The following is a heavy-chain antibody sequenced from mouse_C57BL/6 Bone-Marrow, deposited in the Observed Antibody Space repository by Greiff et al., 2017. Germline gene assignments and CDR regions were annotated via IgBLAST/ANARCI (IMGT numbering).Heavy chain of an antibody. CDR2: IDPENGDT. CDR1: GFNIKDDY. Sequence: EVQLQQSGAELVRPGASVKLSCTASGFNIKDDYMHWVKQRPEQGLEWIGWIDPENGDTEYASKFQGKATITADTSSNTAYLQLSSLTSEDTAVYYCTKPRTTVVHWYFDVWGTGTTVTVSS. D-gene: IGHD1-1*01. V-gene: IGHV14-4*01. J-gene: IGHJ1*03. CDR3: TKPRTTVVHWYFDV.